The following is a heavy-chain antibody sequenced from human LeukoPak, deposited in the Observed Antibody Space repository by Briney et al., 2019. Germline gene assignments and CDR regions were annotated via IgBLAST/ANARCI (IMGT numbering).Heavy chain of an antibody. J-gene: IGHJ5*02. V-gene: IGHV4-61*02. CDR1: GGSISSGRYY. Sequence: SQTLSLTCTVSGGSISSGRYYWSWLRQPAGKGLEWIGRIYTSGSTNYNPSLKSRVTISVDTSKRQFSLKLSSVTAADTAVYYCAREERGGQLLLSRINLFDPWGQGTLVTVSS. CDR2: IYTSGST. CDR3: AREERGGQLLLSRINLFDP. D-gene: IGHD2-2*01.